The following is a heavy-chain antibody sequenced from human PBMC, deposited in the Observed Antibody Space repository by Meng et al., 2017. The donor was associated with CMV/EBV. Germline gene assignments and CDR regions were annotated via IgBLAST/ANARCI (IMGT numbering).Heavy chain of an antibody. Sequence: SETLSLTCTVSGGSISSSRHYWGWIRQPPGKGLEWIGSIYYSGSTYYNPSLKSRVTISVDTSKNQFSLKLSSVTAADTAVYYCARDGYYDFWSGYYTPSYYYGMDVWGQGTTVTVSS. CDR3: ARDGYYDFWSGYYTPSYYYGMDV. CDR1: GGSISSSRHY. CDR2: IYYSGST. J-gene: IGHJ6*02. D-gene: IGHD3-3*01. V-gene: IGHV4-39*07.